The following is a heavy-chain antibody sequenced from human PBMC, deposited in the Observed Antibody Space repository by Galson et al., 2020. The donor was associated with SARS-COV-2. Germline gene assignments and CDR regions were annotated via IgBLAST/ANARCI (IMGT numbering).Heavy chain of an antibody. CDR1: GFTFDDYA. D-gene: IGHD1-26*01. V-gene: IGHV3-9*01. Sequence: SLRLSCAASGFTFDDYAMHWVRQAPGKGLEWVSGISWNSGSIGYADSVKGRFTISRDNAKNSLYLQMNSLRAEDTALYYCAKSYSGSYFDYFDYWGQGTLVTVSS. CDR2: ISWNSGSI. J-gene: IGHJ4*02. CDR3: AKSYSGSYFDYFDY.